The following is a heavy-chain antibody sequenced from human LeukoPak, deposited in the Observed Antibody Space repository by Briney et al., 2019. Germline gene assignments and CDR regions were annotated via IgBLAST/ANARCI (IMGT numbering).Heavy chain of an antibody. CDR1: GGSISNSGYY. V-gene: IGHV4-39*07. Sequence: SQTLSLTRTVSGGSISNSGYYWGWIRQPPGKGLEWIGSIYSSGSTYYNPSLKSRVTISLDTSKNQFSLKLSSVTAADTAVYYCARRPSGLRYFDYWGQGTLVTVSS. CDR3: ARRPSGLRYFDY. D-gene: IGHD3-16*02. CDR2: IYSSGST. J-gene: IGHJ4*02.